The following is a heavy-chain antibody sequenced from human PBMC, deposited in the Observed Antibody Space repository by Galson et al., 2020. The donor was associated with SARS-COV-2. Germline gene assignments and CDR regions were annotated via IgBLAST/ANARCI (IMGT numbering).Heavy chain of an antibody. Sequence: ETSETRSLTCSLSGGSVSSNDYYWAWIRQPPGKGLEWIGNIYYSGKTYYNPSLQSRVTISVDTSKNQFSLKLSSVTAADTAVYYCARRNSYDGSDYHYEGPGFDYWGQGTLVTVSS. V-gene: IGHV4-39*01. CDR2: IYYSGKT. CDR3: ARRNSYDGSDYHYEGPGFDY. CDR1: GGSVSSNDYY. J-gene: IGHJ4*02. D-gene: IGHD3-22*01.